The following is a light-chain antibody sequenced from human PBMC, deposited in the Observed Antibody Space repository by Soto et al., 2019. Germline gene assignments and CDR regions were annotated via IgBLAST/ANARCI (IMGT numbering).Light chain of an antibody. V-gene: IGKV3-20*01. CDR2: GAS. J-gene: IGKJ2*01. CDR3: QQYGSSPPYT. Sequence: EIVLTQSPGTLSLSPGERATLSCRASQSVSSSYLAWYQQKPGQSPRPLIYGASSRATGIPDSFSGSGSGTAFTLTIIRLEPDDFAVYYCQQYGSSPPYTFGQGTKLESK. CDR1: QSVSSSY.